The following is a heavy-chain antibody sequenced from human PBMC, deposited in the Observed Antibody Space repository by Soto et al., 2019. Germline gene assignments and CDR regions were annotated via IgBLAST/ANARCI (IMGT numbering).Heavy chain of an antibody. CDR2: ISYDGSNK. V-gene: IGHV3-30*18. Sequence: GGSLRLSCAASGFTFSSYGMHWVRQAPGKGLEWVAVISYDGSNKYYADSVKGRFTISRDNSKNTLYLQMNSLRAEDTAVYYCAKEESRGYGYANYFDYWGQGTLVTVSS. CDR3: AKEESRGYGYANYFDY. J-gene: IGHJ4*02. CDR1: GFTFSSYG. D-gene: IGHD5-18*01.